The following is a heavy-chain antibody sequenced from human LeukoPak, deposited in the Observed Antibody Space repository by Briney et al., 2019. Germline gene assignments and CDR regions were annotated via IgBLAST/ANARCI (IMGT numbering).Heavy chain of an antibody. V-gene: IGHV3-48*04. J-gene: IGHJ4*02. D-gene: IGHD4-17*01. CDR3: AGNYGDPPSLDY. Sequence: GGSLRLSCAASGFTFSSYSMNWVRQAPGKGLEWASYISSSSSTIYYADSVKGRFTISRDNAKNSLYLQMNSLRAEDTAVYYCAGNYGDPPSLDYWGQGTLVTVSS. CDR2: ISSSSSTI. CDR1: GFTFSSYS.